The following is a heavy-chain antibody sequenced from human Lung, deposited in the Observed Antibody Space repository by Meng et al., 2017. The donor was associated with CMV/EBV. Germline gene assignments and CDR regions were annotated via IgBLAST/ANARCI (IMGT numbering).Heavy chain of an antibody. Sequence: SXTXSLXCAVYGGXFSGYDWSWIRQSPGKGLEWIGEINHRGSTNYNPSLKSRLTISVDTSKSQFSLKLNSVTAADTAVYYCARGSTSVTMIVVVITAASLAYDSWXQGTLVTVSS. D-gene: IGHD3-22*01. CDR1: GGXFSGYD. J-gene: IGHJ4*02. V-gene: IGHV4-34*01. CDR2: INHRGST. CDR3: ARGSTSVTMIVVVITAASLAYDS.